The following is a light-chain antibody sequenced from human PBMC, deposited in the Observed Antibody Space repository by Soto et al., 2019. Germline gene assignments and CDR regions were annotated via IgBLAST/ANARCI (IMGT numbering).Light chain of an antibody. Sequence: DIQMTQSPSSLSASVGDRVTITCRASQGISHYLAWYQQKPGKIPKLLIYDASTLQSGVPSRFSGSGSGTDFTLTITSLQPEDVAVYYCQKYNSAPRTFGQGTKVDIK. CDR2: DAS. J-gene: IGKJ1*01. CDR3: QKYNSAPRT. V-gene: IGKV1-27*01. CDR1: QGISHY.